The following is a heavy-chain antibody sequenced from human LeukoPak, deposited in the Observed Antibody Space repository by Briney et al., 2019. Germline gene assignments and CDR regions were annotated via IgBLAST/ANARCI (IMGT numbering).Heavy chain of an antibody. CDR2: IYTSGST. Sequence: SETLSLTCTVSGGSISSGGYYWSWIRQPAGKGLESIGRIYTSGSTNYNPSLKSRVTISVDTSKNQFSLKLSSVTAADTAVYYCAGNYYGSGSYYSEDRYWGQGTLVTVSS. CDR1: GGSISSGGYY. D-gene: IGHD3-10*01. J-gene: IGHJ4*02. V-gene: IGHV4-61*02. CDR3: AGNYYGSGSYYSEDRY.